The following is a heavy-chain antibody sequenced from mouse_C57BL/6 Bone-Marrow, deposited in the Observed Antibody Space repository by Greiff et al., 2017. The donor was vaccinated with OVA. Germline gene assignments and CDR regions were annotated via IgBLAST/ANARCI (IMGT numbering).Heavy chain of an antibody. CDR3: ARNDPGVYFDY. V-gene: IGHV5-17*01. CDR2: ISSGSSTI. CDR1: GFTFSDYG. J-gene: IGHJ2*01. Sequence: DVHLVESGGGLVKPGGSLKLSCAASGFTFSDYGMHWVRQAPEKGLEWVAYISSGSSTIYYADTVKGRFTISRDNAKNTLFLQMTSLRSEDTAMYYCARNDPGVYFDYWGQGTTLTVSS.